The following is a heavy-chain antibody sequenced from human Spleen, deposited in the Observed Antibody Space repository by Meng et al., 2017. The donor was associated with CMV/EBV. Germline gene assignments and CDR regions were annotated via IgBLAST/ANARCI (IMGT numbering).Heavy chain of an antibody. D-gene: IGHD3-22*01. CDR2: LYPAESHT. J-gene: IGHJ4*02. Sequence: KVSCKGSGYSFSNYWIGWVRQMPGKGLEWMGILYPAESHTTYSPSFQGQVTFSADKSTGTAYLLWSSLKASDTATYYCARHSTVHYDSSVNYYVLDYWGQGTLVTRLL. V-gene: IGHV5-51*01. CDR3: ARHSTVHYDSSVNYYVLDY. CDR1: GYSFSNYW.